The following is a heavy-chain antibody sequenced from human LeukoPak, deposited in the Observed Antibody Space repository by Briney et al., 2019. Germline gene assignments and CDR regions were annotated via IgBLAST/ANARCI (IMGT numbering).Heavy chain of an antibody. D-gene: IGHD3-22*01. CDR2: INGGAYST. CDR3: ARNSSGFKLGDAFDI. V-gene: IGHV3-23*01. CDR1: GFTFWSYA. J-gene: IGHJ3*02. Sequence: PGGSLRLSCAASGFTFWSYAMNWVRQAPGKGLEWISAINGGAYSTSYADSVKGRFTISRDNSKNTLYLQMNSLRAEDTAVYYCARNSSGFKLGDAFDIWGQGTLVTVP.